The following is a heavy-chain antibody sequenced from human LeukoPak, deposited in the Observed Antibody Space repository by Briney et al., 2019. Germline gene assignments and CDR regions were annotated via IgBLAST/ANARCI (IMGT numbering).Heavy chain of an antibody. CDR3: ARLFKKRANLYYYYMDV. CDR2: INHSGST. D-gene: IGHD3-3*01. J-gene: IGHJ6*03. CDR1: GGSFSGYY. Sequence: SETLSLTCAVYGGSFSGYYWSWIRQPPGKGLEWIGEINHSGSTNYNPSLKSRVTISVDTSKNQFSLKLSSVTAADTAVYYCARLFKKRANLYYYYMDVWGKGTTVTVSS. V-gene: IGHV4-34*01.